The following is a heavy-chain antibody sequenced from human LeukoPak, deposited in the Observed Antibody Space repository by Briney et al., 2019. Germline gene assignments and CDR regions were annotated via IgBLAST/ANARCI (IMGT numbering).Heavy chain of an antibody. CDR2: INPNSGGT. V-gene: IGHV1-2*02. CDR3: ARDGRGRVALDF. D-gene: IGHD3-16*01. CDR1: GYPFTGKY. Sequence: ASVKVSCKTSGYPFTGKYMHWARQAPGQGLEWMGWINPNSGGTNYVQKFQGRVTMTRDTSISTAYMELSRLTSDDTAIYYCARDGRGRVALDFWGQGTLVTVSS. J-gene: IGHJ4*02.